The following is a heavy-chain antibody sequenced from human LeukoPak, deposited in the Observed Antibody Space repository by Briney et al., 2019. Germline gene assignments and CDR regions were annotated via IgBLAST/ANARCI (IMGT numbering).Heavy chain of an antibody. J-gene: IGHJ4*02. V-gene: IGHV4-59*01. CDR1: GGSISSYY. CDR2: IYYSGST. D-gene: IGHD3-10*01. Sequence: PSETLSLTCTVSGGSISSYYWSWIRRPPGKGLEWIGYIYYSGSTNYNPSLKSRGTISVDTSNNQFSLKLTSVTAADTAVYYCARSGRGNSAGFDCWGQGTLVTVSS. CDR3: ARSGRGNSAGFDC.